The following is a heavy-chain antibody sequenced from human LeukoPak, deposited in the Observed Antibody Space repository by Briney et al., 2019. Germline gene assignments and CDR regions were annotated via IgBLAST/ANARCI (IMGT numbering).Heavy chain of an antibody. V-gene: IGHV1-8*01. CDR2: MNPNTGHT. CDR1: GYTLTTSD. CDR3: GRVQSGSLPRYGMDV. J-gene: IGHJ6*02. D-gene: IGHD3-10*01. Sequence: ASVKVSCKASGYTLTTSDINWVRQATGQGLEWMGWMNPNTGHTGFTQKFQGRVTMTRSISLNTAYMELSSLRSEDTAVYFCGRVQSGSLPRYGMDVWGQGTTVTVSS.